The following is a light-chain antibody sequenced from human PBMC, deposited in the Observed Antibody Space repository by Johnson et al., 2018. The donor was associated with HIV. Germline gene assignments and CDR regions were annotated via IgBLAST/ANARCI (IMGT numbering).Light chain of an antibody. J-gene: IGLJ1*01. V-gene: IGLV1-51*01. CDR1: SSNIGNNY. CDR3: GTWDSSLSASYG. Sequence: QSVLTQPPSVSAAPGQKVTISCSGSSSNIGNNYVSWYQQLPGTAPKLLIYDNNKRPSGIPDRFSGSKSGTSATLGITGLQTGDEADYYTGTWDSSLSASYGFGTGTKVTVL. CDR2: DNN.